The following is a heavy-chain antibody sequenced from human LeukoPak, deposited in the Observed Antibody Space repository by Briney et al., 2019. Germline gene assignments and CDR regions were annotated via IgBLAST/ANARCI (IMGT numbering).Heavy chain of an antibody. Sequence: GGSLRLSCAGSGFPFSNYWMACVRQAPGKGLEWVANMKEDGGEINYVDSVKGRFTISRDNAKNSLDLQMNSLRVDDTAVYYCVRDRGYSTFDYWGQGTLVIVSS. CDR1: GFPFSNYW. CDR2: MKEDGGEI. V-gene: IGHV3-7*01. D-gene: IGHD4-23*01. CDR3: VRDRGYSTFDY. J-gene: IGHJ4*02.